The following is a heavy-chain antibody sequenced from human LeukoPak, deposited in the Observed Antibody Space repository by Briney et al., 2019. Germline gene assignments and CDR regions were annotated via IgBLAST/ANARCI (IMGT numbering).Heavy chain of an antibody. V-gene: IGHV5-51*01. CDR3: AREGYGGDAFDI. CDR1: GYSFTSYW. Sequence: GESRNISCQGSGYSFTSYWIGWVRQIPGKGLDWMGIIYPVDSDTRYSTSFQGKVTISSDKSISTAYLQWSSLKAADTAMYYCAREGYGGDAFDIWGQGTMVTVSS. J-gene: IGHJ3*02. D-gene: IGHD5-12*01. CDR2: IYPVDSDT.